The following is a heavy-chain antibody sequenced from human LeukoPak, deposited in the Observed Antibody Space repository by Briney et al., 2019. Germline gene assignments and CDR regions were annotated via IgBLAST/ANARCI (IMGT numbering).Heavy chain of an antibody. CDR2: IYPGDSDT. V-gene: IGHV5-51*01. CDR1: GYSLTSYW. J-gene: IGHJ5*02. Sequence: GESLKISCKGSGYSLTSYWIGWVRQMPGKGLEWMGIIYPGDSDTRYSPSFQGQVTISADKSISTAYPQWSSLKASDTAMYYCARHVYLGYSSSWYPPPGWFDPWGQGTLVTVSS. D-gene: IGHD6-13*01. CDR3: ARHVYLGYSSSWYPPPGWFDP.